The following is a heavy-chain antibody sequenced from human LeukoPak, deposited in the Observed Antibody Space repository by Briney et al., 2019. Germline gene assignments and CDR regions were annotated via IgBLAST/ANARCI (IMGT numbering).Heavy chain of an antibody. Sequence: GASVKVSCKASGYTFTSYYMHWVRQAPGQGLEWMGIINPSGGSTSYAQKFQGRVTMTRDMSTSTVYMELSSLRSGDTAVYYCARNGDPIPFWSGYYWGPQPLNAFDIWGQGTMVTVSS. CDR1: GYTFTSYY. V-gene: IGHV1-46*01. CDR2: INPSGGST. D-gene: IGHD3-3*01. J-gene: IGHJ3*02. CDR3: ARNGDPIPFWSGYYWGPQPLNAFDI.